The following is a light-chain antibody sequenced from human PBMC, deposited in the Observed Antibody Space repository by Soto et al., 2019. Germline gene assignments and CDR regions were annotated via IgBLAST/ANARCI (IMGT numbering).Light chain of an antibody. J-gene: IGKJ1*01. Sequence: VIWMTQSPSLLSASTGDRVTISCRMSQGLSSYLAWYQQKPGKAPELLIYAASTLQSGVPSRFSGSGSGTDFTLTISCLQYEDFATYYCQQYYSFPQTFGQGTKVEIK. V-gene: IGKV1D-8*01. CDR2: AAS. CDR1: QGLSSY. CDR3: QQYYSFPQT.